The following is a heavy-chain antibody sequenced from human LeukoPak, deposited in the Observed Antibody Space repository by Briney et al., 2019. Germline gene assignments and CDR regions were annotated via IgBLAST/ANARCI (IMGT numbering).Heavy chain of an antibody. J-gene: IGHJ4*02. CDR1: GFTFSSYA. V-gene: IGHV3-23*01. CDR3: VRDSPGYGAYDFD. CDR2: ISGSGDNT. Sequence: GGSLRLSCAASGFTFSSYAMGWVRQAPGKGLEWVSSISGSGDNTYYADSVKGRFTISRDNAKNSLYLQMNNLSAEDTAVYYCVRDSPGYGAYDFDWGQGTLVTVSS. D-gene: IGHD5-12*01.